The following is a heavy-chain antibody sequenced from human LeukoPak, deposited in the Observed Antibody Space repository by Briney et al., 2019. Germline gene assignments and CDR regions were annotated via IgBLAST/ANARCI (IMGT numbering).Heavy chain of an antibody. CDR2: ISTYSYNT. J-gene: IGHJ4*02. D-gene: IGHD5-18*01. V-gene: IGHV1-18*01. Sequence: ASVKVSCKTSGYTFTSYGVSWVRQAPGQRLEWMGWISTYSYNTNYAQKFRGRVTLTKDTSTSTVYMELRSLRFDDTAIYYCARQVDTSMALPDYWGQGTLVTVSS. CDR3: ARQVDTSMALPDY. CDR1: GYTFTSYG.